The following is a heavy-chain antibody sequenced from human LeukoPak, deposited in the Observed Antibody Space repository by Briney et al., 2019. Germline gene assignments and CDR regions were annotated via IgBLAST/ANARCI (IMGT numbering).Heavy chain of an antibody. J-gene: IGHJ5*02. Sequence: GSSVKVSCKASGGTLSSYAISWVRQAPGQGLEWMGRIIPIFGTANYAQKFQGRVTITTDESTSTAYMELSSLRSEDTAVYYCATAPRGFFGVAEFRGFDPWGQGTLVTVSS. V-gene: IGHV1-69*05. CDR2: IIPIFGTA. CDR1: GGTLSSYA. CDR3: ATAPRGFFGVAEFRGFDP. D-gene: IGHD3-3*01.